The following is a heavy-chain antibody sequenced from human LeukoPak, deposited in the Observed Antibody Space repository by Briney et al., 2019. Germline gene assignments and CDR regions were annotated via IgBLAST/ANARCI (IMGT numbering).Heavy chain of an antibody. D-gene: IGHD3-22*01. CDR2: INHSGST. CDR3: ARVPSYYYDSSGYYPRDY. V-gene: IGHV4-34*01. Sequence: SETLSLTCAVYGGSFSGYYWSWIRQPPGKGLEWIGEINHSGSTNYNPSLKSRVTISVDTYKNQFSLKLSSVSAADTAVYYCARVPSYYYDSSGYYPRDYWGQGTLVTVSS. CDR1: GGSFSGYY. J-gene: IGHJ4*02.